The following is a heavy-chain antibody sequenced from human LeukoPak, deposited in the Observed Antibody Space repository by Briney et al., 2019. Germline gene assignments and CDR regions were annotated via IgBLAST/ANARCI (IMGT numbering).Heavy chain of an antibody. CDR3: VSFYETY. CDR1: GFTFSSSA. CDR2: ISENRYTT. V-gene: IGHV3-23*01. Sequence: GGSLRLSCAASGFTFSSSAMSWVRQVPGKGLVWVSRISENRYTTNYADSVKGRFTISRDNAKNTVYLQMNSLRVEDTAVYYCVSFYETYWGRGTLVTVSS. J-gene: IGHJ4*02. D-gene: IGHD2-2*01.